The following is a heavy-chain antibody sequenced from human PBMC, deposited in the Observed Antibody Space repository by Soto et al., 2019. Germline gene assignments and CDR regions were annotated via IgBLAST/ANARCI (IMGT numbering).Heavy chain of an antibody. V-gene: IGHV5-51*01. J-gene: IGHJ5*02. CDR1: GYSYSSYW. D-gene: IGHD4-4*01. CDR3: ARGYSAFDP. Sequence: CKGSGYSYSSYWIAWVRQMPGKGLEWMGIIYPGDSDVRYSPSFQGQVTFSADKSINTAYLQWSSLKASDTAIYYCARGYSAFDPWGQGTLVTVSS. CDR2: IYPGDSDV.